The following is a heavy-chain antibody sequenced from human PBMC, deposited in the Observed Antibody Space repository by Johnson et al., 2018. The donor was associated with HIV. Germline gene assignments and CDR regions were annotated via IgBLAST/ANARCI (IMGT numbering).Heavy chain of an antibody. Sequence: VQLVESGGGVVQPGTSLRLSCEASGFTFSSHALHWVRQAPGKGLDWVSPIVSRGGTTYYADSVKGRFTISRDNAKNSLYLQMNSLRAEDTALYYCARANTDCSGGSCFGDAFDIWGQGTMVTVSS. CDR1: GFTFSSHA. CDR3: ARANTDCSGGSCFGDAFDI. V-gene: IGHV3-21*04. J-gene: IGHJ3*02. CDR2: IVSRGGTT. D-gene: IGHD2-15*01.